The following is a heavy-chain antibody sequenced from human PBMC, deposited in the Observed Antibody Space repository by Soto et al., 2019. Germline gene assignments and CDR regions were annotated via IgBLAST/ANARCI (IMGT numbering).Heavy chain of an antibody. CDR3: ARDWYSSSWYGFDP. CDR2: ISYDRSNK. D-gene: IGHD6-13*01. J-gene: IGHJ5*02. CDR1: GFTFSSYA. V-gene: IGHV3-30-3*01. Sequence: GGSLRLSCAVSGFTFSSYAMHWVRQAPGKGLEWVAVISYDRSNKYYADSVKGRFTISRDNSKNTLYLQMNSLRAEDTAVYYCARDWYSSSWYGFDPWGQGTLVTVSS.